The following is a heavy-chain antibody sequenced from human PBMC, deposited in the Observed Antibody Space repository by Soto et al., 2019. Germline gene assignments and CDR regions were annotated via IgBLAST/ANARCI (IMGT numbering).Heavy chain of an antibody. J-gene: IGHJ4*02. CDR3: AREGDTAMVPLAY. CDR1: GGSISSYY. CDR2: IYYSGST. Sequence: SETLSVTCTVSGGSISSYYWSWIRQPPGKGLEWIGYIYYSGSTNYNPSLKSRVTISVDTSKNQFSLKLSSVTAADTAVYYCAREGDTAMVPLAYWGQGTLVTVSS. V-gene: IGHV4-59*01. D-gene: IGHD5-18*01.